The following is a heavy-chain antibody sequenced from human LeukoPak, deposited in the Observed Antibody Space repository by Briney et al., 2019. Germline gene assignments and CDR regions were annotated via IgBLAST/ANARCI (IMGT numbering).Heavy chain of an antibody. V-gene: IGHV4-59*08. CDR1: GGSISGYY. D-gene: IGHD3-3*02. CDR3: ARDISGGSHVFDI. J-gene: IGHJ3*02. CDR2: IYYSGST. Sequence: SETLSLTCTVSGGSISGYYWNWIRQAPGTGLEWIGSIYYSGSTNYNPSLESRVTMSVGTSKNQFSLQLNSMTAADTAIYYCARDISGGSHVFDIWGQGTMVTVSS.